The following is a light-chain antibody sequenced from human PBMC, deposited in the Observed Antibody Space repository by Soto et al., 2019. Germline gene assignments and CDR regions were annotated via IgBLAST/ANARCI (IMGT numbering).Light chain of an antibody. CDR1: QTISIW. CDR2: KAS. J-gene: IGKJ4*01. CDR3: QQYNTYPLT. Sequence: DIQMTQSPSTLSASVGDRVTITCRASQTISIWLAWYQQKPGKAPNLLIYKASSLESGVPSRFSGSGSGTALTLSITSLQPDDFATYYCQQYNTYPLTFGGGTKVEI. V-gene: IGKV1-5*03.